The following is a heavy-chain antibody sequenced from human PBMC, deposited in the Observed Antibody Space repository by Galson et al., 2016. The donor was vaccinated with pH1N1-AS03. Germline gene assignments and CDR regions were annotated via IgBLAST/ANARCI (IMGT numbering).Heavy chain of an antibody. D-gene: IGHD2-15*01. CDR1: GYTFSTYG. V-gene: IGHV1-18*04. Sequence: SVKASCKASGYTFSTYGVSWVRQAPGQGLEWMGWISGYDDDTNYAQNVAGRVTMTTDKSTGTVYMELRSLRSDDTAVYYCARDRGFRPDTFDIWGQGTWVTVSS. J-gene: IGHJ3*02. CDR2: ISGYDDDT. CDR3: ARDRGFRPDTFDI.